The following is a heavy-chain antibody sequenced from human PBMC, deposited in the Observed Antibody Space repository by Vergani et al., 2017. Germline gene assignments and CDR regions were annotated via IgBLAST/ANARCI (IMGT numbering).Heavy chain of an antibody. D-gene: IGHD4-17*01. CDR2: IIPMLGTV. Sequence: QVQLVQSGAEVKRPGASVKVSCKSSGGSFGSYGITWVRQAPGQGLEWVGGIIPMLGTVNYAQRFEDRVTITADESTTTAYMELSRLRSEDTAVYYCARNSHDYGDCYFDSWGQGTLVTGSS. V-gene: IGHV1-69*01. CDR3: ARNSHDYGDCYFDS. CDR1: GGSFGSYG. J-gene: IGHJ4*02.